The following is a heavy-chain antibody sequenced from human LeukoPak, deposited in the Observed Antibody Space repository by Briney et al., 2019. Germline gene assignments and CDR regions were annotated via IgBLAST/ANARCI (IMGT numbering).Heavy chain of an antibody. Sequence: GGSLRLSCAASGFTFRNYGMNWVRQAPGKGLEWVTIIWYDGSNKYYADSVKGRFIISRDNSKNTLYLQMNSLRAEDTAVYYCGRDRSDVVVAATDAFDIWGQGTMVTVSS. V-gene: IGHV3-33*01. D-gene: IGHD2-15*01. CDR3: GRDRSDVVVAATDAFDI. CDR2: IWYDGSNK. CDR1: GFTFRNYG. J-gene: IGHJ3*02.